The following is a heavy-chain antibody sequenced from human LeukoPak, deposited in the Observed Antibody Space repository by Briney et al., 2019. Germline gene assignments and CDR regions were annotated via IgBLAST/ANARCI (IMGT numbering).Heavy chain of an antibody. Sequence: GGSLRLSCAASGFTFRSYGMHWVRQAPGKGLEWVAIIRYDGTNKYYADSVKGRFTISRDNAKNSLFLQMNSLRVEDTAVYYCARISPSAGDFWGQGTLVTVSS. CDR1: GFTFRSYG. CDR2: IRYDGTNK. D-gene: IGHD6-13*01. V-gene: IGHV3-33*01. J-gene: IGHJ4*02. CDR3: ARISPSAGDF.